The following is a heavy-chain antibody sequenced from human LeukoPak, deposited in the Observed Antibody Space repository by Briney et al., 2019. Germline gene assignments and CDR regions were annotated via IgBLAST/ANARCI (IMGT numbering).Heavy chain of an antibody. Sequence: PSETLSLTCTVSSGSISTSNYYWGWVRQPPGKALEWIGNIFYSGSTYYSPSLKSRVTISLDTSRNQFSLKLSSVTAAETAVYYCAREGRYRYGYNEYHSYMDIWGKGTTVTVSS. J-gene: IGHJ6*03. CDR2: IFYSGST. CDR1: SGSISTSNYY. D-gene: IGHD5-24*01. V-gene: IGHV4-39*07. CDR3: AREGRYRYGYNEYHSYMDI.